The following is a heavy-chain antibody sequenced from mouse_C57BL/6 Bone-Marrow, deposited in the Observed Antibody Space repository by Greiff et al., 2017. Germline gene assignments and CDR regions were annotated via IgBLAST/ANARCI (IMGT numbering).Heavy chain of an antibody. V-gene: IGHV1-47*01. CDR2: FHPYNDDT. D-gene: IGHD1-1*01. J-gene: IGHJ1*03. CDR1: GYTFTTYP. Sequence: QVQLQQSGAELVKPGASVKMSCKASGYTFTTYPIEWMKQNHGKSLEWIGNFHPYNDDTKYNEKFKGKATLTVEKSSSTVYLELSRLTSDDSAVYYCARRYYYGSSYGYWYFDVWGTGTTVTVSS. CDR3: ARRYYYGSSYGYWYFDV.